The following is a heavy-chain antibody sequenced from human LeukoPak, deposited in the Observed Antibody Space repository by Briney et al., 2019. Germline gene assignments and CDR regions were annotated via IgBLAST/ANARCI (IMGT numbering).Heavy chain of an antibody. V-gene: IGHV4-39*07. Sequence: SETLSLTCTVSGDSISSSTYYWGWIRQPPGKGLEWIGSIYYSGSTYYNPSLKSRVTISVDTSKNQFSLKLSSVTAADTAVYYCARDGDDYDILTGYFGGAFDIWGQGTMVTVSS. J-gene: IGHJ3*02. CDR1: GDSISSSTYY. CDR2: IYYSGST. D-gene: IGHD3-9*01. CDR3: ARDGDDYDILTGYFGGAFDI.